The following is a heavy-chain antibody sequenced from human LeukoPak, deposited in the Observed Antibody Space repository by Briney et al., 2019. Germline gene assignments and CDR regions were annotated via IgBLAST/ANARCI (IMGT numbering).Heavy chain of an antibody. J-gene: IGHJ4*02. CDR3: ARDIVVVPAVEAEDC. D-gene: IGHD2-21*01. CDR1: GYIFTDYY. V-gene: IGHV1-2*02. CDR2: INPNSGLT. Sequence: ASVKVSCKASGYIFTDYYLHWVRQAPGQGLEWMGWINPNSGLTNYAKRFQDRVTMTADTSVSTAYMQLTRLTFDDSAVYFCARDIVVVPAVEAEDCWGQGTLVTVTS.